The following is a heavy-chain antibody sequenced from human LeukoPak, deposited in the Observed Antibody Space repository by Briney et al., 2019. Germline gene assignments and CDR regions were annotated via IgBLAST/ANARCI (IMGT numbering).Heavy chain of an antibody. Sequence: GGSLRLSCAASGFTFTSYWMTWVRQAPGTGLELVANIKEDGSEKYYVDSVKGRFTISRDNAKNSLYLQMNRLRAEDTAVYYCVYGGSYYVAWGQGTLVTASS. D-gene: IGHD1-26*01. J-gene: IGHJ5*02. V-gene: IGHV3-7*01. CDR3: VYGGSYYVA. CDR2: IKEDGSEK. CDR1: GFTFTSYW.